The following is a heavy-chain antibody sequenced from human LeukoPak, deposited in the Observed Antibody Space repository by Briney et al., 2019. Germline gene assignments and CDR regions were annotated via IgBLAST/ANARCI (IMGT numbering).Heavy chain of an antibody. CDR1: GDTFAEYW. V-gene: IGHV5-51*01. CDR2: IYPGDSET. J-gene: IGHJ4*02. D-gene: IGHD4/OR15-4a*01. Sequence: RGSLKISRGGCGDTFAEYWGGWVCQMPAERLEDMGGIYPGDSETRYSPSFQGQVTSSADKSIRTAYLQWSSLKASDTAIYYCARYGAPQHGEIHFDYWGQGTLVTVSS. CDR3: ARYGAPQHGEIHFDY.